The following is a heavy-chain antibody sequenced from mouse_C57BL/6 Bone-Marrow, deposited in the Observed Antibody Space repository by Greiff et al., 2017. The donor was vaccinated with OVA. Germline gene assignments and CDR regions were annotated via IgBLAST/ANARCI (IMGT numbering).Heavy chain of an antibody. CDR1: GFTFSSYA. J-gene: IGHJ3*01. Sequence: EVKLVESGEGLVKPGGSLKLSCAASGFTFSSYAMSWVRQTPEKRLEWVAYISSGGDYIYYADTVKGRFTISRDNARNTLYLQMSSLKSEDTAMYYCTRADGSAWFAYWGQGTLVTVSA. CDR3: TRADGSAWFAY. V-gene: IGHV5-9-1*02. D-gene: IGHD2-3*01. CDR2: ISSGGDYI.